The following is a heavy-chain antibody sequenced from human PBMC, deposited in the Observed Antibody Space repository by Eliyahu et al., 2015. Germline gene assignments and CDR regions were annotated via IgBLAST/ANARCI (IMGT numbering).Heavy chain of an antibody. CDR3: ARFNIVATITGGHYYYYGMDV. Sequence: SWVRQAPGQGLEWMGGIIPIFGTANYAQKFQGRVTITADESTSTAYMELSSLRSEDTAVYYCARFNIVATITGGHYYYYGMDVWGQGTTVTVSS. J-gene: IGHJ6*02. CDR2: IIPIFGTA. V-gene: IGHV1-69*01. D-gene: IGHD5-12*01.